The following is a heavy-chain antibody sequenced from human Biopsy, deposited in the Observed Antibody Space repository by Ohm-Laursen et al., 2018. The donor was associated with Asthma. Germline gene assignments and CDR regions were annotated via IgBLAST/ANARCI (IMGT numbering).Heavy chain of an antibody. CDR1: GGTFSNYV. J-gene: IGHJ5*02. Sequence: SVKVSCKASGGTFSNYVFSWVRQAPGQGLEWMGGIIPMFGTTKYAQKFQARVSITADEATSTVYMELSSLRSEDTAVYYCARVLTTEEGDTWFDPWGQGTLVTVSS. D-gene: IGHD4-11*01. CDR2: IIPMFGTT. CDR3: ARVLTTEEGDTWFDP. V-gene: IGHV1-69*13.